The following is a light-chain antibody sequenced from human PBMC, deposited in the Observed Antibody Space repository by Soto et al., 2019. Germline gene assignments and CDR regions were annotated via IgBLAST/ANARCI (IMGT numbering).Light chain of an antibody. CDR2: GAS. CDR1: QSGSSN. J-gene: IGKJ1*01. V-gene: IGKV3-15*01. Sequence: EIVMTQSPATLSVSPGVRATLSCRASQSGSSNLAWYQQKPCQAPRVLVYGASTRATGIPARFSVSGSGTEFTLTISRLQSEDCTVYYCQQYNNWRTFGQGTKVYIK. CDR3: QQYNNWRT.